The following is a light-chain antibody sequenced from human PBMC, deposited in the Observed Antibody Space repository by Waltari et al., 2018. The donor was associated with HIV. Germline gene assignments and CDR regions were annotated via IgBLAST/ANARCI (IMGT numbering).Light chain of an antibody. Sequence: EIVLTQSPGTLSLSPGERATLSCRASQSVSSSYLAWYQQKPGQAPRLLIYGASSRATGIPDRFSGRWSGTDFTLTISRLEPEDFAVYYCQQYGSSPSLTFGGGTKVEIK. CDR2: GAS. J-gene: IGKJ4*01. CDR3: QQYGSSPSLT. CDR1: QSVSSSY. V-gene: IGKV3-20*01.